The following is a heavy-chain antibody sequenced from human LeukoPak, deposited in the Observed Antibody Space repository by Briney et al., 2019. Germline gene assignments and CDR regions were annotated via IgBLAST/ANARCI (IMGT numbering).Heavy chain of an antibody. V-gene: IGHV3-30-3*01. Sequence: GGSLRLSCVASGFTFSRYAMHWVRLAPGKGLEWVAVISYDGSNKYYADSVKGRFTISRDNSKNTLYLQMNSLRAEDAALYYCARDGNFYYGPGSYCDYWGQGTLVTVSS. CDR2: ISYDGSNK. CDR1: GFTFSRYA. J-gene: IGHJ4*02. CDR3: ARDGNFYYGPGSYCDY. D-gene: IGHD3-10*01.